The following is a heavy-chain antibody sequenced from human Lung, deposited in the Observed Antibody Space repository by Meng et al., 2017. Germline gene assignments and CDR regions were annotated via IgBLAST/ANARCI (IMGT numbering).Heavy chain of an antibody. D-gene: IGHD6-13*01. CDR1: ESTLPLYC. J-gene: IGHJ4*02. V-gene: IGHV1-2*05. Sequence: GRLCKFRVEVEEAGPSVKCSCKWFESTLPLYCSDSVRRAPGQGLEWMRRINPKSGDTHYAQRFQGRVTMTGDTSISTAYMELSGLRSDDTDMYYCARDEDISAAGKLFGDYWGQGTLVTVSS. CDR3: ARDEDISAAGKLFGDY. CDR2: INPKSGDT.